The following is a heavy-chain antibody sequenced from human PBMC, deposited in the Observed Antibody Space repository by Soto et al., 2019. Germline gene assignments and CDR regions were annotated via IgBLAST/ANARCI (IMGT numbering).Heavy chain of an antibody. V-gene: IGHV3-30*03. CDR1: GFTFRSYG. D-gene: IGHD6-6*01. CDR3: ARDRSSSSEGGFDY. J-gene: IGHJ4*02. Sequence: QVQLVESGGGVVQPGGSLRLSCTAPGFTFRSYGMHWVRQALGKGLEWVAVISYDGSNKYEADSVKGRFTISRDNSKNTLYLQMDNPRADDTAIYYCARDRSSSSEGGFDYWGQGTLVTVSS. CDR2: ISYDGSNK.